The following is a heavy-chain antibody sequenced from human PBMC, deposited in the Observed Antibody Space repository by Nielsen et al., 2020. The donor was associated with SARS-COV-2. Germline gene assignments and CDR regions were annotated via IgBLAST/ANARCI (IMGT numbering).Heavy chain of an antibody. CDR3: AKGGVPASRSHYSYYYMDV. V-gene: IGHV3-30*02. J-gene: IGHJ6*03. CDR2: IPYDGSNK. Sequence: GESLKISCAASGFTFSSYGMHWVRQAPGKGLEWVAVIPYDGSNKYYADSVKGRFTISRDNSRSRLYLQMNSLRRGDTAVYFCAKGGVPASRSHYSYYYMDVWGKGTTVTVSS. CDR1: GFTFSSYG. D-gene: IGHD2-2*01.